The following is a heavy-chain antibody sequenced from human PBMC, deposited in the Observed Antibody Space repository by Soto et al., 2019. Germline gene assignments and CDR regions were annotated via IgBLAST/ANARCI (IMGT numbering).Heavy chain of an antibody. CDR2: INPNSGGT. J-gene: IGHJ4*02. V-gene: IGHV1-2*02. CDR1: GYTFTGNY. D-gene: IGHD3-9*01. CDR3: ARGDYDILTGLGY. Sequence: GASVKVSCKASGYTFTGNYMHWVRQAPGQGLEWMGWINPNSGGTNYAQKFQGRVTMTRDTSISTAYMELSRLRSDDTAVYYCARGDYDILTGLGYWGQGTLVTVSS.